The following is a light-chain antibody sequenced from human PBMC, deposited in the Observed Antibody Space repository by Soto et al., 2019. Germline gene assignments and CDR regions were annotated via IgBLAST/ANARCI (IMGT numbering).Light chain of an antibody. V-gene: IGLV2-14*01. CDR3: SSYTSISTRV. Sequence: QSALTQPASVSGSPGQSITISCTGTSRDVGSYNYVSWYQQHPGEAPKLMIYEVSNRPSGVSNRFSGSKSGNTASLTISGLQAEDEANYYCSSYTSISTRVFGGGTQLTVL. CDR1: SRDVGSYNY. CDR2: EVS. J-gene: IGLJ3*02.